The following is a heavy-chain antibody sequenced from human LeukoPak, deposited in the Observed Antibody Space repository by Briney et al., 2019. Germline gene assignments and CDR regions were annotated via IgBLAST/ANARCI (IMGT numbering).Heavy chain of an antibody. CDR1: GGSVSSHTYY. D-gene: IGHD6-19*01. Sequence: SETLSLTCTVSGGSVSSHTYYWGWIRQPPGKGLEWIGSMHYIGSSYYNPSLKSRVTISIDTSKNQFSLNLSSVTAADTAVYYCARKTYSSGWRVPIDXWGRGTLVTV. CDR2: MHYIGSS. J-gene: IGHJ4*02. V-gene: IGHV4-39*01. CDR3: ARKTYSSGWRVPIDX.